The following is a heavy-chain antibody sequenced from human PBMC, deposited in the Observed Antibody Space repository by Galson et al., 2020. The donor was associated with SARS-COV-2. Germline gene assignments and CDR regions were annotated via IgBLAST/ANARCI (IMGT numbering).Heavy chain of an antibody. D-gene: IGHD2-2*01. CDR1: GFTFRSYS. J-gene: IGHJ4*02. Sequence: GGSLRLCCAAPGFTFRSYSMDWVRQTPGKGLQWVELIPYDGSNDYYADSVRGRFTIPRDNSKNPRFLQRDSLRPEDTAVYYCARDRKGDCSSNSCYWSTRDGAVLDYWGQGSLVTVSS. CDR3: ARDRKGDCSSNSCYWSTRDGAVLDY. V-gene: IGHV3-30*01. CDR2: IPYDGSND.